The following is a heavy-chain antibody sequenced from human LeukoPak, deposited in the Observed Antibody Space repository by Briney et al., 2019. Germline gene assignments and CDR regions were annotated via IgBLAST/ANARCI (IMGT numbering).Heavy chain of an antibody. D-gene: IGHD2-15*01. CDR1: GFTFSSNA. V-gene: IGHV3-23*01. Sequence: GGSLRLSCAASGFTFSSNAMSWVRQAPGKGLEWVSAISGSGGSTYYADSVKGRFTISRDNSKNTLYLQMNSLRAEDTAVYYCAKVAPDIVVVVAAIQGWFDPWGQGTLVTVSS. CDR3: AKVAPDIVVVVAAIQGWFDP. CDR2: ISGSGGST. J-gene: IGHJ5*02.